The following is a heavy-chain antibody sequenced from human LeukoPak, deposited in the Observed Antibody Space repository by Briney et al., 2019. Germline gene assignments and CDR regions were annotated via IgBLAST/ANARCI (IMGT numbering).Heavy chain of an antibody. CDR3: ARDFGTTGWHTFDY. V-gene: IGHV6-1*01. J-gene: IGHJ4*02. Sequence: SQTLSLTCVVSGDSVSSKNGAWNWIRQSPSRGLEWLGRTYYRSKWYNDYAESMEGRMTISQDTSRNQYSLHLNSVTPDDTAVYYCARDFGTTGWHTFDYWGQGTLVTVSS. D-gene: IGHD6-19*01. CDR1: GDSVSSKNGA. CDR2: TYYRSKWYN.